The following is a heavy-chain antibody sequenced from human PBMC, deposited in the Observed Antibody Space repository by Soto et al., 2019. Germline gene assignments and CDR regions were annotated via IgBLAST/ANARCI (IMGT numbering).Heavy chain of an antibody. CDR2: TKEDGSEI. Sequence: PRGSLRLSCSVSGFSIASYWISWVRQAPGKGLEWVATTKEDGSEIYYVDSVRGRFTISRDNAENSLYLQMNSLSAEDTAVYFCERDVGFDEGNCGQGNLVTVSA. J-gene: IGHJ4*02. CDR3: ERDVGFDEGN. D-gene: IGHD3-10*01. V-gene: IGHV3-7*01. CDR1: GFSIASYW.